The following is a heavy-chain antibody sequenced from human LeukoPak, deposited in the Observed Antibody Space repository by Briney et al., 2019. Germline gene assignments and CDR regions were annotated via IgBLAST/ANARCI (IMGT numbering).Heavy chain of an antibody. Sequence: SETLSLTCAVSGGSISSSNWWSWVRQPPGKGLEWIGEIYHSGSTNYNPSLKSRVTISVDKSKNQSSLKLSSVTAADTAVYYCAREREGSGDFDYWGQGTLVTVSS. CDR1: GGSISSSNW. CDR2: IYHSGST. J-gene: IGHJ4*02. V-gene: IGHV4-4*02. D-gene: IGHD3-10*01. CDR3: AREREGSGDFDY.